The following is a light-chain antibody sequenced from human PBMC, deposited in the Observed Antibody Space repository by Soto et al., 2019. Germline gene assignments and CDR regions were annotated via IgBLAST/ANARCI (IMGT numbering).Light chain of an antibody. CDR3: QQYYRTLT. CDR1: QSVSSDNKNY. V-gene: IGKV4-1*01. Sequence: DIVMTQSPDSLAVSLGESATINCKSSQSVSSDNKNYLAWYQQKPGQPPKLLIFSGSGSGADFTLTISSLQAEDVAVYYCQQYYRTLTFGGGTKVEIK. J-gene: IGKJ4*01.